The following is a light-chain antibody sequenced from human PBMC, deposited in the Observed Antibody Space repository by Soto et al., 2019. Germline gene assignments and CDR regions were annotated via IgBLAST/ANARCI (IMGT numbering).Light chain of an antibody. Sequence: QSALTQPPSASGSPGQSVTISCTGTSMAVGGYNYVSWYQQYPGRAPKLMIYEVTKRPSGVPDRFSGSKSGNTASLTVSGLQAEDEADYYCSSYAASNNFYFVFGGGTKLTVL. CDR3: SSYAASNNFYFV. J-gene: IGLJ3*02. V-gene: IGLV2-8*01. CDR1: SMAVGGYNY. CDR2: EVT.